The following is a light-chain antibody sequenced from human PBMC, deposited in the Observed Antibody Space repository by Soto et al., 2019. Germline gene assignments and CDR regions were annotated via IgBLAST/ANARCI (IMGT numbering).Light chain of an antibody. CDR2: KAS. Sequence: DIQMTQSPSTLSASVGDRVTITCRASQSISSWLAWYQQKPGKAPKLLIYKASSLESGVPSRFSGSGSGTEFTLTFSSLKPDDFATYYCQQYNSYWTFGQGTKV. CDR1: QSISSW. J-gene: IGKJ1*01. CDR3: QQYNSYWT. V-gene: IGKV1-5*03.